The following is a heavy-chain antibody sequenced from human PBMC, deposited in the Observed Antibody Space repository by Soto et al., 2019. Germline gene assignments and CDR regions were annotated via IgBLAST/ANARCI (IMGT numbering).Heavy chain of an antibody. J-gene: IGHJ3*02. CDR3: AARDGYNYRSAFDI. D-gene: IGHD5-12*01. CDR1: GGTFSSYA. Sequence: GASVKVSCKASGGTFSSYAISWVRQAPGQGLEWMGGIIPIFGTANYAQKFQGRVTITADESTSTAYMELSSLRSEDTAVYYCAARDGYNYRSAFDIWGQGTMVTVSS. V-gene: IGHV1-69*13. CDR2: IIPIFGTA.